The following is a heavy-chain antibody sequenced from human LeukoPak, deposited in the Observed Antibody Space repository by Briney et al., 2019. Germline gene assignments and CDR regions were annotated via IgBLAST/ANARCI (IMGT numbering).Heavy chain of an antibody. J-gene: IGHJ3*02. Sequence: GGSLRLSCAASGFTFSSYGMHWVRQAPGKGLEWVAVIWYDGSNRYYADSVKGRFTISRDNSKNTLYLQMNSLRAEDTAVYYCARDRIAAAGTDAFDIWGQGTMVTVSS. V-gene: IGHV3-33*01. CDR2: IWYDGSNR. CDR1: GFTFSSYG. CDR3: ARDRIAAAGTDAFDI. D-gene: IGHD6-13*01.